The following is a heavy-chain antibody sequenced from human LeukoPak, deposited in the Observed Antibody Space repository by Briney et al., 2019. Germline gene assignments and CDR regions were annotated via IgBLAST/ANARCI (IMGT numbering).Heavy chain of an antibody. Sequence: ASVKVSCKASGYTFTNYYMHWVRQAPGQGLEWMGVIHPSGGSTSFAKKFQGRVTMTRDTSTSTVYMELSSLRSDDTAVYYCARGIGLDYDSRGLDWGQGTLVTVSS. CDR3: ARGIGLDYDSRGLD. CDR1: GYTFTNYY. J-gene: IGHJ4*02. CDR2: IHPSGGST. V-gene: IGHV1-46*01. D-gene: IGHD3-22*01.